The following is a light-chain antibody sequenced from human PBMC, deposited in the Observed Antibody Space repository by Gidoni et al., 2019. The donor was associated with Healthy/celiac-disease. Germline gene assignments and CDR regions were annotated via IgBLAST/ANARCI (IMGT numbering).Light chain of an antibody. J-gene: IGLJ1*01. CDR1: SSNIGSNT. CDR2: SNN. CDR3: AAWDDSLNGPVV. Sequence: QSVLTQPPSASGTPGPRVTISCSGSSSNIGSNTVNWYQQLPGTAPKLLIYSNNQRPSGVPDRFSGSKSGTSASLAISGLQSEDEADYYCAAWDDSLNGPVVFGTGTKVTVL. V-gene: IGLV1-44*01.